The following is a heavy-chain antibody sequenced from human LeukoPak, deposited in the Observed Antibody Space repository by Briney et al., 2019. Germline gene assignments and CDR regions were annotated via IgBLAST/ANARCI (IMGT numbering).Heavy chain of an antibody. Sequence: GGSLRPSCAASGFTFSSYSMNWVRQAPGKGLEWVSSISSSSSYIYYADSVKGRFTISRDNAKNSLYLQMNSLRAEDTAVYYCARGGVLDYSSVGGNNWFDPWGQGTLVTVSS. CDR2: ISSSSSYI. CDR1: GFTFSSYS. V-gene: IGHV3-21*01. D-gene: IGHD2-15*01. J-gene: IGHJ5*02. CDR3: ARGGVLDYSSVGGNNWFDP.